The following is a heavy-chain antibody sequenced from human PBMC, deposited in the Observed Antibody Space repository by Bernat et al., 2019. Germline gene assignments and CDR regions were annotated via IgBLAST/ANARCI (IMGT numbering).Heavy chain of an antibody. CDR1: GFTFSSYA. J-gene: IGHJ3*02. V-gene: IGHV3-23*01. D-gene: IGHD1-26*01. Sequence: EVQLLESGGGLVQPGGSLRLSCAASGFTFSSYAMSWVRQAPGKGLEWVSAISGSGGSTYYAASVKGRFTISRDNSKNTLYLQMNSLRAEDTAVYYCAKLTPPGMVGALGGPNDAFDIWGQGTMVTVSS. CDR2: ISGSGGST. CDR3: AKLTPPGMVGALGGPNDAFDI.